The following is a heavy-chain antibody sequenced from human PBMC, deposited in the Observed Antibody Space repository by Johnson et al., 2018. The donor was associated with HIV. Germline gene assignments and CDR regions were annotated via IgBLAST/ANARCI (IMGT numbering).Heavy chain of an antibody. CDR2: ISYDGSNK. Sequence: WVRQAPGKGLEWVAVISYDGSNKYYADSVKGRFTISRDNSKNTLYLQMNSLRAEDTAVYYCAKCIWGSSLIDAFDIWGQGTMVTVSS. V-gene: IGHV3-30-3*02. J-gene: IGHJ3*02. D-gene: IGHD6-13*01. CDR3: AKCIWGSSLIDAFDI.